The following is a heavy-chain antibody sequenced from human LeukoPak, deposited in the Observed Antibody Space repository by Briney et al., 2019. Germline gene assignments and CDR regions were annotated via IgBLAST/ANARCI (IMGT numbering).Heavy chain of an antibody. D-gene: IGHD2-8*01. V-gene: IGHV1-18*01. CDR2: ISAYNGNT. CDR3: ARADCTNGVCFVFDY. Sequence: ASVKVSFKASGYTFTIYGISWVRQAPGQGLEWMGWISAYNGNTNYTQKLQGRVTMTTDTSTSTAYMELRSLRSDDTAVYYWARADCTNGVCFVFDYWGQGTLVTVSS. J-gene: IGHJ4*02. CDR1: GYTFTIYG.